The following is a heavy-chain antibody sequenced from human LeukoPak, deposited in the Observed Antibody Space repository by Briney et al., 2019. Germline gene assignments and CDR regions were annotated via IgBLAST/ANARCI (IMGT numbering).Heavy chain of an antibody. CDR2: IYSGGST. Sequence: GSLRLSCAASGFTFSNYAMSWFRQAPGKGLEWVSIIYSGGSTYYADSVKGRFTISRDSSMNTLYLQMNSLRAEDTAVYYCARVYGPGGYDDWGQGTQVTVSS. D-gene: IGHD5-12*01. V-gene: IGHV3-53*01. CDR3: ARVYGPGGYDD. CDR1: GFTFSNYA. J-gene: IGHJ4*02.